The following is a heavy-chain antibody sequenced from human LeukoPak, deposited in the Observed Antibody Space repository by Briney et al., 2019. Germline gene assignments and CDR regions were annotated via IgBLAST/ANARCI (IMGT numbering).Heavy chain of an antibody. V-gene: IGHV1-69*13. CDR1: GGTFSSYA. Sequence: SVKVSCKASGGTFSSYAISWVRQAPGQGLEWMGGIIPIFGTANYAQKFQGRVTITADESTSTAYMELSSLRSEDTAVYYCARLYDYYDSSGYFDYWGQGTLVTVS. CDR2: IIPIFGTA. J-gene: IGHJ4*02. CDR3: ARLYDYYDSSGYFDY. D-gene: IGHD3-22*01.